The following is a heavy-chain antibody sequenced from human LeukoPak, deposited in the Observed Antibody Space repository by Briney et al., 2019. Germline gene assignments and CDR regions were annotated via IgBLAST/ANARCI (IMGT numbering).Heavy chain of an antibody. V-gene: IGHV3-9*03. CDR3: AKDIGAYYYDSSGYYFDY. J-gene: IGHJ4*02. CDR2: ISWNSGSI. CDR1: GFTFDDYA. D-gene: IGHD3-22*01. Sequence: PGRSLRLSCAASGFTFDDYAMHWVRQAPGKGLEWASGISWNSGSIGYADSVKGRLTISRDNAKNSLYLQMNSLRAEDMALYYCAKDIGAYYYDSSGYYFDYWGQGTLVTVSS.